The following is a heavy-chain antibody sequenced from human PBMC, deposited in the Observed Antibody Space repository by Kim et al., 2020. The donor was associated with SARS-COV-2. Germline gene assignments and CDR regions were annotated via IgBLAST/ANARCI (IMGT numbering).Heavy chain of an antibody. CDR3: ARVGAVADFDY. V-gene: IGHV4-38-2*02. Sequence: SETLSLTCTVSGYSISSGYYWGWIRQPPGKGLEWIGSIYHSGSTYYNPSLKSRVTISVDTSKNQFSLKLSSVTAADTAVYYCARVGAVADFDYWGQGTLVTVSS. CDR1: GYSISSGYY. CDR2: IYHSGST. J-gene: IGHJ4*02. D-gene: IGHD6-19*01.